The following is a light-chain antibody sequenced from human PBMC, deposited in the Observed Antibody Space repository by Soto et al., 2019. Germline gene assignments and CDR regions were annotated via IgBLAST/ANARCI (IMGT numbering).Light chain of an antibody. Sequence: EIVMTQSPATLSVSPGDRATLSCRASQSVSSNLAWYQQKPGQPPKVLIYWASTRESGVPDRFSGSGSGTDFTLTISSLQAEDVAVYYCQQYYSAPISFGQGTRLEI. V-gene: IGKV4-1*01. J-gene: IGKJ5*01. CDR1: QSVSSN. CDR3: QQYYSAPIS. CDR2: WAS.